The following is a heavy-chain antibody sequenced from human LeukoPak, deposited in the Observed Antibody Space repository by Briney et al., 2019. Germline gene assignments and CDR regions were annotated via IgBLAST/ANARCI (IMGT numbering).Heavy chain of an antibody. V-gene: IGHV3-9*01. CDR1: AFTFDDYV. J-gene: IGHJ4*02. D-gene: IGHD5-18*01. Sequence: GRSLRLSCAASAFTFDDYVMHLVRQAPGKGLEWVSGISWNSGSIGYADSVKGRFTISRDNAKNSLYLQMNSLRAEDTALYYCAKGRGYSYGSIIDYWGQGTLVTVSS. CDR2: ISWNSGSI. CDR3: AKGRGYSYGSIIDY.